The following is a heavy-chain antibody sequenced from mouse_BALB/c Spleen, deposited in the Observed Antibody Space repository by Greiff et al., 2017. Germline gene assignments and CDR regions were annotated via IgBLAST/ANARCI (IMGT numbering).Heavy chain of an antibody. CDR1: GFNIKDTY. D-gene: IGHD2-14*01. CDR3: ARDYRDDEGYYYAMDY. V-gene: IGHV14-3*02. CDR2: IDPANGNT. Sequence: EVQLQQSGAELVKPGASVKLSCTASGFNIKDTYMHWVKQRPEQGLEWIGRIDPANGNTKYDPKFQGKATITADTSSNTAYLQLSSLTSEDTAVYYCARDYRDDEGYYYAMDYWGQGTSVTVSS. J-gene: IGHJ4*01.